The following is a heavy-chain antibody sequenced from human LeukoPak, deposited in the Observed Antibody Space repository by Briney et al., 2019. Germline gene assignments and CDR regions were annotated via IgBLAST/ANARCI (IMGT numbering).Heavy chain of an antibody. CDR2: INPNSGDT. Sequence: GASVKVSCKASGYTFTGYYMHWVRQAPGQGLAWMGWINPNSGDTNYAQNFQGRVTMTRDTSISTAYMDLSRLRSDDTAVYYCARDYYGSGSYPRGYFDSWGQGTLVTVSS. CDR1: GYTFTGYY. CDR3: ARDYYGSGSYPRGYFDS. J-gene: IGHJ4*02. V-gene: IGHV1-2*02. D-gene: IGHD3-10*01.